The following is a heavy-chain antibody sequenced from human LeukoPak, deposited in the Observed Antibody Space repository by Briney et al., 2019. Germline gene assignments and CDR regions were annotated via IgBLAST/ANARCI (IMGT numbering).Heavy chain of an antibody. CDR1: GFTVSNNY. J-gene: IGHJ4*02. CDR2: VYSGGRT. D-gene: IGHD1-26*01. Sequence: GGSLGLSCAVSGFTVSNNYMNWVRQAPGKGLEWVSIVYSGGRTYYADSAKGRFTISRDIFKNTVYLQMNSLRAEDTAVYYWAREGATTAFDYWGQGTLVTVSS. CDR3: AREGATTAFDY. V-gene: IGHV3-53*01.